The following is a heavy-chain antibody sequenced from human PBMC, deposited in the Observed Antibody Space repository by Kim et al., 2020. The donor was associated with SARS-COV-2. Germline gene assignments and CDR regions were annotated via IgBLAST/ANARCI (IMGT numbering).Heavy chain of an antibody. CDR3: SKFARALTHWY. CDR2: ISSDSSDT. J-gene: IGHJ2*01. D-gene: IGHD2-15*01. Sequence: GGSLRLSCAASGSIFSDYYMTWIRQAPGKGLEYISYISSDSSDTNYADSVKGRFTVSRDNAKNSVYMFLHMNNGRTEDTAVYYCSKFARALTHWY. V-gene: IGHV3-11*06. CDR1: GSIFSDYY.